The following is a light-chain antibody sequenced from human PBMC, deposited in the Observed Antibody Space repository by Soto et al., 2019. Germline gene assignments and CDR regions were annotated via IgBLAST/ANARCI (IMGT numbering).Light chain of an antibody. CDR1: QSVDNN. CDR3: KQYTDSPPIP. J-gene: IGKJ5*01. V-gene: IGKV3-15*01. Sequence: GVSLSLVTVSVYNGESATLSCRASQSVDNNVAWYQQKPGQAPRLVIVGSFSSATGLPARFSGSGSASEFTLLISGLQYEEYAVHYCKQYTDSPPIPFGQGTLLEIK. CDR2: GSF.